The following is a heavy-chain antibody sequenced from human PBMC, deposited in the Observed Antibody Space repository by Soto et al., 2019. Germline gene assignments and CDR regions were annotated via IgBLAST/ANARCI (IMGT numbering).Heavy chain of an antibody. D-gene: IGHD3-9*01. Sequence: QVQLVQSGAEVKKPGASVKVSCKASGYTFTSYYMHWVRQAPGQGLEWMGIINPSGGSTSYPQKFQGRVTVTRDTSTSTVYIELSSLRSEDTAVYYCARAVDDILTGYHMSTGVVNWFDPWGQGTLVTVSS. CDR3: ARAVDDILTGYHMSTGVVNWFDP. J-gene: IGHJ5*02. CDR1: GYTFTSYY. CDR2: INPSGGST. V-gene: IGHV1-46*01.